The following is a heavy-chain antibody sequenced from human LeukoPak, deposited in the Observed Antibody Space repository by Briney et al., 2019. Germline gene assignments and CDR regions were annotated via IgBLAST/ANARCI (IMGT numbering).Heavy chain of an antibody. CDR1: GFTFSSYA. CDR2: ISGSGGSI. J-gene: IGHJ4*02. V-gene: IGHV3-23*01. Sequence: GGSLRLSCAASGFTFSSYAMSWVRQAPGKGLEWVSAISGSGGSIYYADSVKGRFTISRDNSKNTLYLQMNSLRAEDTAVYYCAKGRRYCSGGSCYLDYWGQGTLVTVSS. D-gene: IGHD2-15*01. CDR3: AKGRRYCSGGSCYLDY.